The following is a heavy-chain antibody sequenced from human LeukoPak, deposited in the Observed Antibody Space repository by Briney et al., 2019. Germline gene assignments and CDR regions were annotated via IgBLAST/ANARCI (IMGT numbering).Heavy chain of an antibody. Sequence: GASVKVSCKASGYTFSGYYLHWVRQAPGQGLEWMGWINPNSGGTNSAQKIQGRVTMTRDTSISTAYMELSRLRSDDTAVYYCARDPEVGGCSGFDYWGQGTLVTVSS. CDR3: ARDPEVGGCSGFDY. CDR1: GYTFSGYY. D-gene: IGHD2-15*01. CDR2: INPNSGGT. V-gene: IGHV1-2*02. J-gene: IGHJ4*02.